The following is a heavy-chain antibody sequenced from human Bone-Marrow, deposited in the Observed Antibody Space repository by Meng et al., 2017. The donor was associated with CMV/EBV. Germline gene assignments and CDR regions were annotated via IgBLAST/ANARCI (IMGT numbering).Heavy chain of an antibody. CDR2: INPNSGGT. V-gene: IGHV1-2*02. D-gene: IGHD3-3*01. Sequence: ASVKVSCKASGYTFTGYYMHWVRQAPGQGLEWMGWINPNSGGTNYAQKFQGRVTMTRDTSIRTVYMDLSRLTSDDTAIFYCARDLGVGAAGYWGQGTLVTVYS. CDR3: ARDLGVGAAGY. J-gene: IGHJ4*01. CDR1: GYTFTGYY.